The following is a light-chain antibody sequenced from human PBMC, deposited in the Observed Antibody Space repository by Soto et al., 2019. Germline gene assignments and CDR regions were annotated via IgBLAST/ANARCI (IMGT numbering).Light chain of an antibody. V-gene: IGLV2-8*01. Sequence: QSALTQPPSASGSPGQSVTISCSGTSNDLGGFNYVSWYQQHPGKAPKLFIYEVTERPSGVPDRFSGSKSGNTASLTVSGLQAEDEADYYCSSYGGYDNLIFGGGTKLTVL. CDR2: EVT. J-gene: IGLJ2*01. CDR1: SNDLGGFNY. CDR3: SSYGGYDNLI.